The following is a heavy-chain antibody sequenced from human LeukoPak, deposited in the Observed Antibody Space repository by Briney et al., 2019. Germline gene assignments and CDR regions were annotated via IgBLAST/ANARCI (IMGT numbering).Heavy chain of an antibody. D-gene: IGHD3-22*01. CDR3: ARDSDYYDSSGYYHNWFDP. J-gene: IGHJ5*02. CDR2: IYSSGNT. Sequence: GGSLRLSCAASGFTFTYARMSWVRQAPGKGLEWVAIIYSSGNTNYADSVKGRFTISRDNSKNTLYLQMNNLRADDTAVYYCARDSDYYDSSGYYHNWFDPWGQGTLVTVSS. CDR1: GFTFTYAR. V-gene: IGHV3-53*01.